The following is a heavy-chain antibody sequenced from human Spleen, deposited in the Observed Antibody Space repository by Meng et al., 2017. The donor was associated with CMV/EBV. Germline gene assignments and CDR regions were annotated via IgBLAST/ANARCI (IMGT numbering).Heavy chain of an antibody. CDR1: GGSFSGYY. J-gene: IGHJ5*02. D-gene: IGHD6-13*01. Sequence: GSLRLSCAVYGGSFSGYYWSWIRQPPGKGLEWIGEINHSGSTNYNPSLKSRVTISVDTSKNQFSLKLSSVTAADTAVYFCARIGWSSWPGISWFDPWGLGTLVTVSS. CDR2: INHSGST. V-gene: IGHV4-34*01. CDR3: ARIGWSSWPGISWFDP.